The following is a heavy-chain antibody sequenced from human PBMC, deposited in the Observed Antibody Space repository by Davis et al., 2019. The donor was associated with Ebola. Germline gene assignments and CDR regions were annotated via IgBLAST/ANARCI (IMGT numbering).Heavy chain of an antibody. CDR3: ARTGIVVVPAELRFDP. CDR2: ISGTSTYT. CDR1: GFTFSSFA. V-gene: IGHV3-23*01. J-gene: IGHJ5*02. D-gene: IGHD2-2*01. Sequence: GESLKISCAASGFTFSSFAMSWVRQAPGKGLEWVSTISGTSTYTYYADSVKGRFTISRDNSKNTLYLQMNSLRDEDTAVYYCARTGIVVVPAELRFDPWGQGTLVTVSS.